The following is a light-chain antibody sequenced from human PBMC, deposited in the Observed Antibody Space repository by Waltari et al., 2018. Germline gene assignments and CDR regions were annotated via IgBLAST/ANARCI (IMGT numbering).Light chain of an antibody. CDR2: ASS. CDR1: QNIRHY. J-gene: IGKJ1*01. V-gene: IGKV3-20*01. Sequence: IVLTQSPGTLSLSPGGRATLSCRASQNIRHYLAWYQHKPGQAPRLLIYASSTRAAGIPDRFSGSGSGADFSLTITRLEPDDFAVYYCQHHFRLPATFGQGTKV. CDR3: QHHFRLPAT.